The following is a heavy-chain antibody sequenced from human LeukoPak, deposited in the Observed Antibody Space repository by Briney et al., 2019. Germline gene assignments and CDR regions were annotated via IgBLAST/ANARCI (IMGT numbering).Heavy chain of an antibody. J-gene: IGHJ3*02. V-gene: IGHV4-59*01. Sequence: KPSEALSLTCTVSGGSISSYYWSWIRQPPGKGLEWIGYIYYSGSTNYNPSLKSRVTISVDTSKNQFSLKLSSVTAADTAVYYCARAALYDAFDIWGQGTMVTVSS. CDR1: GGSISSYY. D-gene: IGHD6-6*01. CDR2: IYYSGST. CDR3: ARAALYDAFDI.